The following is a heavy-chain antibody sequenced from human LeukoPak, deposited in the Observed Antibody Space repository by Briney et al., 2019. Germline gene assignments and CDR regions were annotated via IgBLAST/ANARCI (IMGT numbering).Heavy chain of an antibody. J-gene: IGHJ4*02. CDR1: RFTFTDYG. CDR3: ARAQYCGGDCYWSFDY. D-gene: IGHD2-21*02. V-gene: IGHV3-33*01. CDR2: IWYDGSGK. Sequence: PGRSLRLSCAASRFTFTDYGMHWVRQPPGKGLEWVALIWYDGSGKYYADSVKGRFTISRDNSKNTLYLQMNSLRAEDTAVYYCARAQYCGGDCYWSFDYWGQGTLVTVSS.